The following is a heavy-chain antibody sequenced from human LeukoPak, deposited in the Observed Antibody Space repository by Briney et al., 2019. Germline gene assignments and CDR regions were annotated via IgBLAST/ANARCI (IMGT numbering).Heavy chain of an antibody. D-gene: IGHD6-19*01. CDR2: FDPEDGET. J-gene: IGHJ5*02. Sequence: ASVKVSCKVSGYTLTELSMHWVRQAPGKGLEWMGGFDPEDGETIYAQKFQGRVTMTEDTSTDTAYMELSSLRSEDTAVYYCATDLSTVPPPIAVVGIPWGQGTLVTVSS. V-gene: IGHV1-24*01. CDR3: ATDLSTVPPPIAVVGIP. CDR1: GYTLTELS.